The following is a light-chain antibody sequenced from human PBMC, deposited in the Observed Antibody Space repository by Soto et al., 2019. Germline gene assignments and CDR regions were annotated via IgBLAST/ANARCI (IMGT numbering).Light chain of an antibody. CDR2: DVT. CDR1: SSDVGGYQY. Sequence: QSALTQPASVSGSPGQLITISCTGTSSDVGGYQYVSWYQQHPGKAPKLMIYDVTWRPSGVSNRFSGSKSGNTASLTISGLQSEDEADYYCSSYTSSATVLFGGGTKVTVL. J-gene: IGLJ2*01. CDR3: SSYTSSATVL. V-gene: IGLV2-14*01.